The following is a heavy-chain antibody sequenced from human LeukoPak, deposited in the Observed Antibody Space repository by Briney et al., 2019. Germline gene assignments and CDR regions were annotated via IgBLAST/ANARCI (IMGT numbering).Heavy chain of an antibody. J-gene: IGHJ6*03. D-gene: IGHD4-11*01. V-gene: IGHV4-59*01. CDR3: AREKGCDDYLGGDYYYYYMDV. Sequence: PSETLSLTCSVSGASFSSYYWSWIRQPPGKGLEWLGSIYYSGSTNYNPSLKSRVTISVDTSKNQFSLKLNSVTAADTGVYYCAREKGCDDYLGGDYYYYYMDVWGKGTTVTISS. CDR2: IYYSGST. CDR1: GASFSSYY.